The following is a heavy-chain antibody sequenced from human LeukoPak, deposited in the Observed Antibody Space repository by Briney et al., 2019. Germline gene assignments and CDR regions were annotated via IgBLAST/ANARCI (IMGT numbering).Heavy chain of an antibody. Sequence: SETLSLTCAVSGGSISSGGYSWSWIRQPPGKGLEWIGYIYHSGSTYYNPSLKSRVTISVDRSKNQFSLKLSSVTAADTAVYYCARDNPYYDFWSGYYTGMTKFFHWFDPWGQGTLVTVSS. CDR1: GGSISSGGYS. CDR3: ARDNPYYDFWSGYYTGMTKFFHWFDP. CDR2: IYHSGST. J-gene: IGHJ5*02. V-gene: IGHV4-30-2*01. D-gene: IGHD3-3*01.